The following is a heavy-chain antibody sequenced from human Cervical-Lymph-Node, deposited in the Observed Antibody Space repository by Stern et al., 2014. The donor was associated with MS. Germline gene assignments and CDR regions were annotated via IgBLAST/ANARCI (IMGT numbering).Heavy chain of an antibody. CDR2: INPNSGGT. CDR1: GYTFTGNY. J-gene: IGHJ6*02. CDR3: ARGTYFDYYYYGMDV. D-gene: IGHD3-9*01. V-gene: IGHV1-2*06. Sequence: QVQLVQSGAEVQKPGASVKVSCKASGYTFTGNYIHWVRQAPGQGLEWMGRINPNSGGTKYAQKFQGRVSMARDTSISTAYMELSRLRSDDTAVYYCARGTYFDYYYYGMDVWGQGTTVTVSS.